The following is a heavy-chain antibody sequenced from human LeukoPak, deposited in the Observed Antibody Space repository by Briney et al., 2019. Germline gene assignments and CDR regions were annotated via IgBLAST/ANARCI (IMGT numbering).Heavy chain of an antibody. V-gene: IGHV3-30*18. CDR3: AKDHQETPLDY. J-gene: IGHJ4*02. CDR1: GFTFSSYG. Sequence: GGSLRLSCAASGFTFSSYGMHWVRQAPGKGLEWVAVISYDGSNKYYADSVKGRFTISRDNSTNTLYLQINTLRAEDTAVYYCAKDHQETPLDYWGQGTLVTVSS. CDR2: ISYDGSNK.